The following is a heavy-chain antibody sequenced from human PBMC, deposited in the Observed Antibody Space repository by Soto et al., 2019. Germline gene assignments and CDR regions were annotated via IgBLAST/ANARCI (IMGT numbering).Heavy chain of an antibody. V-gene: IGHV3-74*01. J-gene: IGHJ5*02. Sequence: GGSLRLSCAASGFTFSNYWMHWVRQAPGKGLVWVSHINTDGSSTTYADSVKGRFTISRDNAKNTLYLQMNSLRAEDTAVYYCARCLTYYDILTGYHNAWFDPWGQGTLVTVSS. D-gene: IGHD3-9*01. CDR3: ARCLTYYDILTGYHNAWFDP. CDR2: INTDGSST. CDR1: GFTFSNYW.